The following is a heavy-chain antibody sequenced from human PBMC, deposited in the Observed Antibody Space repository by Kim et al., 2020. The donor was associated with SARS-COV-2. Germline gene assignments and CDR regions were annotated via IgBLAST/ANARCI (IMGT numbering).Heavy chain of an antibody. CDR2: ISWNSGSI. CDR1: GFTCDDYA. Sequence: GGSLRLSCAASGFTCDDYAMHWVRQAPGKGLEWVSGISWNSGSIGYADSVKGRFTISRDNAKNSLYLQMNSLRAEDTALYYCAKDSYMVRGVIDYWGQGTLVTVSS. J-gene: IGHJ4*02. V-gene: IGHV3-9*01. CDR3: AKDSYMVRGVIDY. D-gene: IGHD3-10*01.